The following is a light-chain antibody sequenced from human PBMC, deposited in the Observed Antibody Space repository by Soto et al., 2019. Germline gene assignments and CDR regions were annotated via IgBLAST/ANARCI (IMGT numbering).Light chain of an antibody. Sequence: ALRMTQSPSSISACTGDRVTITCRASQGISSFLAWYQQKPGKAPKLLIYAAATLQRGAPSRFSASGSGTDFTLTISRLQSEDFATYFCQQYLSYPYTFGQGTKLEI. CDR2: AAA. V-gene: IGKV1-8*01. CDR1: QGISSF. CDR3: QQYLSYPYT. J-gene: IGKJ2*01.